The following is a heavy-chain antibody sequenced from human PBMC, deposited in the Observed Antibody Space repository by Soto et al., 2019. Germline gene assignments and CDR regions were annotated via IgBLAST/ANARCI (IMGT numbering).Heavy chain of an antibody. CDR1: GGSISSGGYY. Sequence: QVQLQESGPGLVKPSQTLSLTCTVSGGSISSGGYYWSWIRQHPGKGLEWIGYIYYSGSTYYNPSLKSRVTISVDTSKNQFSLKLSSVTAADTAVYYCARDHALLWFGEVGAFDIWGQGTMVTVSS. D-gene: IGHD3-10*01. CDR3: ARDHALLWFGEVGAFDI. J-gene: IGHJ3*02. V-gene: IGHV4-31*03. CDR2: IYYSGST.